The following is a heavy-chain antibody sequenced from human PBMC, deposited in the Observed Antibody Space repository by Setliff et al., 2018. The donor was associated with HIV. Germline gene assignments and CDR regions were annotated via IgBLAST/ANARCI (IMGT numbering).Heavy chain of an antibody. CDR1: GESLSGYY. CDR2: IHYSGSS. Sequence: SETLSLTCAVYGESLSGYYWSWIRQPPGKGLEWIGYIHYSGSSNYNPSLKSRVSISLDTSKKQVSLKLNSVTAADTAVYYCARASVGATGLYAFEIWGQGTMVTVS. J-gene: IGHJ3*02. V-gene: IGHV4-59*08. D-gene: IGHD1-26*01. CDR3: ARASVGATGLYAFEI.